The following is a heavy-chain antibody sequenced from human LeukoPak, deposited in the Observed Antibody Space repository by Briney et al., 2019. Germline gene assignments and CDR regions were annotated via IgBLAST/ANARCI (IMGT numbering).Heavy chain of an antibody. Sequence: GGSLRLSCAASGITFSSYAMSWVRQAPGKGLEWVSAIRGSGGTTYYADSVKGRFTISRDNSKNTLYLQMNSLRAEDTAVYYCAKADQEAHYDTSGHLDYWGQGTLVTVSS. CDR2: IRGSGGTT. CDR3: AKADQEAHYDTSGHLDY. CDR1: GITFSSYA. D-gene: IGHD3-22*01. J-gene: IGHJ4*02. V-gene: IGHV3-23*01.